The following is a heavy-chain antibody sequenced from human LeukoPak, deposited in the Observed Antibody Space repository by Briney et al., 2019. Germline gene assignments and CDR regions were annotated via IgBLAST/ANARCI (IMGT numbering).Heavy chain of an antibody. Sequence: ASVKVSCKASGGTFSSYAISWVRQAPGQGLEWMGGIIPIFGTANYAQKFQGRVTMTRNTSISTAYMELSSLRSEDTAVYYCARVRADNVLRFLEWSYYFDYWGQGTLVTVSS. CDR2: IIPIFGTA. V-gene: IGHV1-69*05. CDR3: ARVRADNVLRFLEWSYYFDY. CDR1: GGTFSSYA. J-gene: IGHJ4*02. D-gene: IGHD3-3*01.